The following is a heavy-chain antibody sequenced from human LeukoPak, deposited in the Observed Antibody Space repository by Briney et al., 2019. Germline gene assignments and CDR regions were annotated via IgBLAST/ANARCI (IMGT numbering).Heavy chain of an antibody. V-gene: IGHV4-34*01. CDR2: INHSGST. Sequence: PSETLSLTCAVYGGSFSGYYWSWIRQPPGKGLEWIGEINHSGSTYYNPSLKSRVTISVDTSKNQFSLKLSSVTAADTAVYYCARLYYGSGSYYNLALDYWGQGTLVTVSS. CDR1: GGSFSGYY. D-gene: IGHD3-10*01. CDR3: ARLYYGSGSYYNLALDY. J-gene: IGHJ4*02.